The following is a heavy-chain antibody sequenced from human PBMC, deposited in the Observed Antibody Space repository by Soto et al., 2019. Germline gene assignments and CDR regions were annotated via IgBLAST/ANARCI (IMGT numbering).Heavy chain of an antibody. V-gene: IGHV1-2*02. CDR3: AREAMASSVFGY. D-gene: IGHD5-18*01. CDR1: GYTFTGYF. CDR2: INPNSGGT. J-gene: IGHJ4*02. Sequence: QVQLVQSGAEVKNPGASAKVSCKASGYTFTGYFIHWVRQAPGQGLEWMVWINPNSGGTKYAQKFQGRVTMTRDTSISTAYMELSRLRSDDTAVYYCAREAMASSVFGYWGQGTLVTVSS.